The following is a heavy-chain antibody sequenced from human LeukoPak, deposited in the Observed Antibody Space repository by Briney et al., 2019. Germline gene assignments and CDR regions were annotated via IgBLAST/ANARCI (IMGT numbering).Heavy chain of an antibody. J-gene: IGHJ4*02. CDR1: GFTFSSYW. D-gene: IGHD1-26*01. CDR2: IKQDGSEK. V-gene: IGHV3-7*01. CDR3: ASRYSGSLSWLEADY. Sequence: PGGSLRLSCAASGFTFSSYWMSWVRQAPGKGLGWVANIKQDGSEKYYVDSVKGRFTISRDNAKNSLYLQMNSLRAEDTAVYYCASRYSGSLSWLEADYWGQGTLVTVSS.